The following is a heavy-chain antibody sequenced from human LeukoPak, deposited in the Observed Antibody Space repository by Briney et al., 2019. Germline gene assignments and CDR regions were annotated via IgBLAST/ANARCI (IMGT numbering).Heavy chain of an antibody. CDR2: IKTDGSIT. CDR1: GFTFSSYW. V-gene: IGHV3-74*01. Sequence: HPGGSLRLSCAASGFTFSSYWMHWVRQAPGKGLVWVSRIKTDGSITAYADSVRGRFTTSRDNAKNTLYLQMNSLSPEDTAVYYCAREGFLGATDYWGQGALVTVSS. J-gene: IGHJ4*02. CDR3: AREGFLGATDY. D-gene: IGHD1-26*01.